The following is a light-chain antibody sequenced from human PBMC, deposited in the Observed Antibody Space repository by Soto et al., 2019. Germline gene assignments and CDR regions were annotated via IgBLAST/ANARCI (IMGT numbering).Light chain of an antibody. CDR3: MQALQSLT. CDR1: QSLRYNNTYNY. J-gene: IGKJ5*01. CDR2: FGS. V-gene: IGKV2-28*01. Sequence: EIVMTQSPLTLPVTPGEPASISCRSSQSLRYNNTYNYLDWYVQKPGQSPQLLIYFGSNRAPGVPDRFSGSGSGTDFTLKINRVEAEDVGTYYCMQALQSLTFGQGTRLEI.